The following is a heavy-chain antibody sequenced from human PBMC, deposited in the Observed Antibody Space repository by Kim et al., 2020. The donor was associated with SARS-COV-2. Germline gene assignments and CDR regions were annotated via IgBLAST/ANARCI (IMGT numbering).Heavy chain of an antibody. V-gene: IGHV3-30*18. J-gene: IGHJ4*02. CDR2: ISYDGSNK. CDR3: AKDYRRNYDFWSGYYFDY. Sequence: GGSLRLSCAASGFTFSSYGMHWVRQAPGKGLEWVAVISYDGSNKYYADSVKGRFTISRDNSKNTLYLQMNSLRAEDTAVYYCAKDYRRNYDFWSGYYFDYWGQGTLVTVSS. CDR1: GFTFSSYG. D-gene: IGHD3-3*01.